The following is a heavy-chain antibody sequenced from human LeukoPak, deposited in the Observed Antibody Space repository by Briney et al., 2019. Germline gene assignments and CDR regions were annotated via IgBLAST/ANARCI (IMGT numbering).Heavy chain of an antibody. CDR3: AKDLLVDDAFDI. D-gene: IGHD2-2*01. CDR1: GFTSSSYC. Sequence: GGSLRLSCAASGFTSSSYCMHWVRQVPGKGLEWVSATSGIGGSTYYADSVKGRFTISRDNSKNTLYLQMNSLRAEDTAVYYCAKDLLVDDAFDIWGQGTMVTVSS. V-gene: IGHV3-23*01. CDR2: TSGIGGST. J-gene: IGHJ3*02.